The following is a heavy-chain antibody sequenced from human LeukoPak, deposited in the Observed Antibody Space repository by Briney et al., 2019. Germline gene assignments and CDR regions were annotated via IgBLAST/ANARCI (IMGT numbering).Heavy chain of an antibody. J-gene: IGHJ4*02. D-gene: IGHD3-9*01. CDR1: GGSISSYY. CDR3: ARDRMYYDILTGYHPGGYFDY. V-gene: IGHV4-59*01. Sequence: PSETLSLTCTVSGGSISSYYWSWIRQPPGKGLEWIGYIYYSGSTNYNPSLKSRVTISVDTSKNQFSLKLSSVTAADTAVYYCARDRMYYDILTGYHPGGYFDYWGQGTLVTVSS. CDR2: IYYSGST.